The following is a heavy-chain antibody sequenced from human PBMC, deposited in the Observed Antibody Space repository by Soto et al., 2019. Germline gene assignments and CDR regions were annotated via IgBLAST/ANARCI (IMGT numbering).Heavy chain of an antibody. Sequence: EVQLLESGGGLVQPGGSLRLSCAASGFTFSSYAMSWVRQAPGKGLEWVSAISGSGGSTYYADSVKGRFTISRDNSKNTLYLQMNSLRAEDTAVYYCAKANSPVANQYRPISMAFDIWGQGTMVTVSS. V-gene: IGHV3-23*01. CDR2: ISGSGGST. J-gene: IGHJ3*02. CDR3: AKANSPVANQYRPISMAFDI. D-gene: IGHD2-2*01. CDR1: GFTFSSYA.